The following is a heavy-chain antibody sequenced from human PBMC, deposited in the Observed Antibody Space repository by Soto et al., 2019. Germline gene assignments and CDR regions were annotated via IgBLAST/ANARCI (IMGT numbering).Heavy chain of an antibody. D-gene: IGHD5-12*01. CDR1: GLTFSSYA. CDR3: VKSAGDQWMFDY. Sequence: EVHLSESGGGLVQPGGSLRLSFAASGLTFSSYAMSWVRQAPGKGLQWVSALSHTATNLFYADSVRGRFTISRDNSKNTLSLQMNSLRAEDTAIYYCVKSAGDQWMFDYWGQGVLVTVSS. CDR2: LSHTATNL. V-gene: IGHV3-23*01. J-gene: IGHJ4*02.